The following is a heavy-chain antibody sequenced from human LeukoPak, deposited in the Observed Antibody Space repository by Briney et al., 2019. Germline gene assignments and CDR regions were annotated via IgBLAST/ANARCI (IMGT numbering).Heavy chain of an antibody. CDR2: IYYSGST. D-gene: IGHD2-21*02. CDR1: GGSISSSSYY. CDR3: ARGTNWYSDPPATAPGFGP. V-gene: IGHV4-39*01. Sequence: PSETLSLTCTVSGGSISSSSYYWGWIRQPPGKGLEWIGSIYYSGSTYYNPSLKSRVTISVDTSKNQFSLKLSSVTAADTAVYYCARGTNWYSDPPATAPGFGPWGQGTLVTVSS. J-gene: IGHJ5*02.